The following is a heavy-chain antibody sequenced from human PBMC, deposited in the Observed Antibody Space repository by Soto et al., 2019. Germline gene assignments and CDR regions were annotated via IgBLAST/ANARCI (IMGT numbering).Heavy chain of an antibody. CDR1: GYTFKNFG. CDR2: ISAYNANA. Sequence: GASVKVSCKASGYTFKNFGISWVRQAPGQGLEWMGWISAYNANANYAQKFQGRLTMTADTSTSTAYMELRSLRSDDTAVYYWARENSYFDYWGQGTLVTVSS. V-gene: IGHV1-18*01. J-gene: IGHJ4*02. CDR3: ARENSYFDY.